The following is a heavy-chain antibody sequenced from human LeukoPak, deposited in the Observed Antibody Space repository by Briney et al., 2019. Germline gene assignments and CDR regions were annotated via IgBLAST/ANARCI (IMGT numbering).Heavy chain of an antibody. J-gene: IGHJ4*02. D-gene: IGHD3-9*01. CDR1: GFTFSSYW. CDR3: AKDLSYFDEPTSIDY. Sequence: GGSLRLSCAASGFTFSSYWMHWVRQAPGEGLVWVSRISSDGSTVYADFVKGRFTISRDNSKNTLYLQMNSLRAEDTAVYYCAKDLSYFDEPTSIDYWGQGTLVTVSS. CDR2: ISSDGST. V-gene: IGHV3-74*01.